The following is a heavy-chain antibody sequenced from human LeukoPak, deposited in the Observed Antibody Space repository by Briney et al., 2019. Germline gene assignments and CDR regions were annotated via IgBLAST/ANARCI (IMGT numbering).Heavy chain of an antibody. Sequence: SETLSLTCAVSGGSISSSNWWSWVRQPPGKGLEWIGEIYHSGSTNYNPSLKSRVTISVDTSKNQFSLKLSSVTAADTAVYYCARGTPTTRDFDYWGQGTLVTVSS. CDR1: GGSISSSNW. D-gene: IGHD4-11*01. J-gene: IGHJ4*02. CDR3: ARGTPTTRDFDY. CDR2: IYHSGST. V-gene: IGHV4-4*02.